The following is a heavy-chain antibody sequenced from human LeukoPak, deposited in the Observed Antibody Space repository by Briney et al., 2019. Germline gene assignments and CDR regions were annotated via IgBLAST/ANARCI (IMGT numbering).Heavy chain of an antibody. D-gene: IGHD3-22*01. V-gene: IGHV3-9*03. CDR2: ISWNSGSI. CDR1: GFTFDDYA. Sequence: GGSLRLSCAASGFTFDDYAMHWVRQAPGKGLEWVSGISWNSGSIGYADSVKGRFTISRDNAKNSLYLQMNSLRAEDMALYYCAKAYYYDSSGPIDYWGQGTLVTVSS. CDR3: AKAYYYDSSGPIDY. J-gene: IGHJ4*02.